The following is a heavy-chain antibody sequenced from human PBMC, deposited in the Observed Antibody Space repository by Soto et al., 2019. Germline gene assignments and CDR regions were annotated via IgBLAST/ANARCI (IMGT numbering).Heavy chain of an antibody. J-gene: IGHJ4*02. CDR2: ISGSGGST. V-gene: IGHV3-23*01. CDR3: AKDITMVRGVIMGNGFFDY. D-gene: IGHD3-10*01. Sequence: EVQLLESGGGLVQPGGSLRLSCAASGFTFSSYAMSWVRQAPGKGLEWVSAISGSGGSTYYADSVKGRFTISRDNSKNKLYLQMNSLRAEDTAVYYCAKDITMVRGVIMGNGFFDYWGQGTLVTVSS. CDR1: GFTFSSYA.